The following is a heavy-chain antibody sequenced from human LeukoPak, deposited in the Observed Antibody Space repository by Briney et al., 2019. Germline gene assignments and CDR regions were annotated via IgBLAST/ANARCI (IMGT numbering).Heavy chain of an antibody. V-gene: IGHV1-69*04. Sequence: GASVKVSCKASGGTFSSYAISWVRQAPGQGLEWMGRIIPILGIADYALKFQGRVTITADKSTSTAYMELSSLRSEDTAVYYCARHPQLLWFGEHSEYWGQGTLVTVSS. J-gene: IGHJ4*02. CDR2: IIPILGIA. CDR3: ARHPQLLWFGEHSEY. CDR1: GGTFSSYA. D-gene: IGHD3-10*01.